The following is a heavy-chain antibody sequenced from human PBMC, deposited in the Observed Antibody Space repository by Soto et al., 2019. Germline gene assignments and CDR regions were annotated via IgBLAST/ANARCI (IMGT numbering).Heavy chain of an antibody. V-gene: IGHV3-23*01. J-gene: IGHJ5*02. D-gene: IGHD2-2*01. CDR3: AKLTTS. CDR1: GFTSSSYW. Sequence: PGGSLRLSCVTSGFTSSSYWMHWVRQAPGKGLEWVSTITTSGDNTYYADSVKGRFTISRDNSENTLFLQMNSLRVEDTAVYYCAKLTTSWGQGTLVTVSS. CDR2: ITTSGDNT.